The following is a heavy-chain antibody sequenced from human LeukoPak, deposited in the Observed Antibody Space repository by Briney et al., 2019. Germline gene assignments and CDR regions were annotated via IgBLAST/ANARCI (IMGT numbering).Heavy chain of an antibody. Sequence: PGGSLRLSCAASGSTFSSYSMNWVRQAPGKGLEWVSSISSSSSYIYYADSVKGRFTISRDNAKNSLYLQMNSLRAEDTAVYYCARALAEELCQDYWGQGTLVTVSS. J-gene: IGHJ4*02. V-gene: IGHV3-21*01. CDR2: ISSSSSYI. CDR1: GSTFSSYS. D-gene: IGHD1-7*01. CDR3: ARALAEELCQDY.